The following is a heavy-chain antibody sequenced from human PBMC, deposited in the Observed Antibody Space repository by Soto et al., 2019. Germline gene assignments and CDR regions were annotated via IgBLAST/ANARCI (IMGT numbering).Heavy chain of an antibody. D-gene: IGHD6-13*01. J-gene: IGHJ4*02. Sequence: QVQLVQSGAEVKKPGSSVKVSCRASGGTFNNYAVTWVRQAPGQGLEWMGGTIPLSCTSNYAQKFKDRVRITADESTNTVHRELNSLTFEDTAMYYCATSYGASWYGDWWGQGTLVTVSS. CDR1: GGTFNNYA. CDR2: TIPLSCTS. CDR3: ATSYGASWYGDW. V-gene: IGHV1-69*01.